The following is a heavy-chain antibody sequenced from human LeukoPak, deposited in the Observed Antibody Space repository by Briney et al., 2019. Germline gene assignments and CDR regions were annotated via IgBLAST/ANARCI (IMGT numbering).Heavy chain of an antibody. D-gene: IGHD3-9*01. V-gene: IGHV3-7*03. CDR1: GFTFSSYW. Sequence: GGSLRLSCAASGFTFSSYWMSWVRQAPGKGLEWVANIKQDGSEKYYVDSVKGRFTISRDNSKNTLYLQMNSLRAEDTAVYYCWAYDILTGNIDYWGQGTLVTVSS. CDR3: WAYDILTGNIDY. CDR2: IKQDGSEK. J-gene: IGHJ4*02.